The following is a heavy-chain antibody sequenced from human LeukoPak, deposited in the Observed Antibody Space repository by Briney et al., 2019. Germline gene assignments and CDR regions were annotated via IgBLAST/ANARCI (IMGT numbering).Heavy chain of an antibody. CDR1: GFTFSSYA. Sequence: GGSLRLSCAASGFTFSSYAMSWVRQAPGRGVEWVSAISGSGGSTYYADSVKGRFTISRDNSKNTLYLQMNSLRAEDTAVYYCAKGSSSWYVGYFDYWGQGTLATVS. V-gene: IGHV3-23*01. CDR3: AKGSSSWYVGYFDY. J-gene: IGHJ4*02. CDR2: ISGSGGST. D-gene: IGHD6-13*01.